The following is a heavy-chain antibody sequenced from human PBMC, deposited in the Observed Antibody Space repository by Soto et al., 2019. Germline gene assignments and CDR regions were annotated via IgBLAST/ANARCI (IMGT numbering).Heavy chain of an antibody. Sequence: GKGLECVASISSSAVYIDYADAVKGRFTISRDNANNSLFLQMNSLRAEDTATYYCFFFFQEEDGIGGGVTVSAFLLNRSSDL. J-gene: IGHJ2*01. CDR2: ISSSAVYI. CDR3: FFFFQEEDGIGGGVTVSAFLLNRSSDL. V-gene: IGHV3-21*01. D-gene: IGHD4-17*01.